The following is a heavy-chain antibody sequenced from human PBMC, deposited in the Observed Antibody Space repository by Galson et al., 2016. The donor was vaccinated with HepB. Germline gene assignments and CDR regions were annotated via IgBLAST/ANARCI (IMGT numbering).Heavy chain of an antibody. D-gene: IGHD6-6*01. CDR2: ISYDGKSE. J-gene: IGHJ4*02. V-gene: IGHV3-30*03. CDR3: ARDQTLAARHFDC. Sequence: SLRLSCAASGFTFSTYGMHWVRQAPGKGLEWVALISYDGKSESYADSVKGRFTISRDNAKNSLYLQMNSLRDEDTAVYYCARDQTLAARHFDCWGQGTLVTVSS. CDR1: GFTFSTYG.